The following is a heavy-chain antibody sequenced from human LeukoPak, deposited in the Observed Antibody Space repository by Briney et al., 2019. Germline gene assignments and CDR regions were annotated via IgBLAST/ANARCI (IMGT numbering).Heavy chain of an antibody. V-gene: IGHV1-2*06. CDR3: ARGPPQYNWNDDGWFDP. CDR1: GYTLTGYY. J-gene: IGHJ5*02. CDR2: INPNSGGT. Sequence: AASVKVSCKASGYTLTGYYMHWVRQAPGQGLEWMGRINPNSGGTNYAQKFQGRVTMTRDTSISTAYMELSRLRSDDTAVYYCARGPPQYNWNDDGWFDPWGQGTLVTVSS. D-gene: IGHD1-1*01.